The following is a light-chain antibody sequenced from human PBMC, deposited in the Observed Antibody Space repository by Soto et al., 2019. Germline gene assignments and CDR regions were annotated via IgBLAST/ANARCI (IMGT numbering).Light chain of an antibody. V-gene: IGKV3-11*01. Sequence: DIVLTQSPATLSLSPGERATLSCRASQSVSTYLGWYQQKPGQAPRLLIYDASNRATGIPARFSGSGSGTDFTLTISSLEPEDFAVYYCQQRSNWITVGQGTGLEI. CDR2: DAS. J-gene: IGKJ5*01. CDR3: QQRSNWIT. CDR1: QSVSTY.